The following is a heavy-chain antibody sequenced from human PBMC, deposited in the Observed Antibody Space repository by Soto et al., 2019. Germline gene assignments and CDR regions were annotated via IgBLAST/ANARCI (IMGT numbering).Heavy chain of an antibody. CDR3: ARDGGSGSYDLYYYYYMDV. Sequence: QVQLVQSGAEVKKPGASVKVSCKASGYTFTGYYMHWVRQAPGQGLEWMGWINPNSGGTNYAQKVQGWVTMTRDTSISTAYMELSRLRSDDTAVYYCARDGGSGSYDLYYYYYMDVWGKGTTVTVSS. D-gene: IGHD3-10*01. CDR1: GYTFTGYY. J-gene: IGHJ6*03. CDR2: INPNSGGT. V-gene: IGHV1-2*04.